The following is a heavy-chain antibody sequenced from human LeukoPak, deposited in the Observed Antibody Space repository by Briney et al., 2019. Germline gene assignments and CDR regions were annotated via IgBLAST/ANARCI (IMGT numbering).Heavy chain of an antibody. CDR3: ARVPYQDSSGYRDY. D-gene: IGHD3-22*01. J-gene: IGHJ4*02. CDR2: INDGGST. Sequence: GSLRLSCAASGFTFSNSVIHWIRQPPGKGLEWIGEINDGGSTSYNPSLKSRVTISEDTSKNQLSLRLRSVTAADTAVYYCARVPYQDSSGYRDYWGQGTLVTVSS. CDR1: GFTFSNSV. V-gene: IGHV4-34*01.